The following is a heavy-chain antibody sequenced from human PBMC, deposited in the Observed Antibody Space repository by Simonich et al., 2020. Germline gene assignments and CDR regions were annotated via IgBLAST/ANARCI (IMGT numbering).Heavy chain of an antibody. Sequence: QVQLVESGGGVVQPGRSLRLSCAASGFTFSSYAMHWVRQAPGKGLECGAVVSYDGSKKCYADSGKGRFTSSRDNSKNTLYLQMNSLRAEDTAVYYCARDRNWGWFDPWGQGTLVTVSS. CDR1: GFTFSSYA. CDR2: VSYDGSKK. J-gene: IGHJ5*02. CDR3: ARDRNWGWFDP. D-gene: IGHD7-27*01. V-gene: IGHV3-30*04.